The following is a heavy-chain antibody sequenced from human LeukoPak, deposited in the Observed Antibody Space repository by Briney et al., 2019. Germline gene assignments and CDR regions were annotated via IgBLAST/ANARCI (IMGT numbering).Heavy chain of an antibody. CDR2: ISGSGGST. CDR1: GFTFSSYS. V-gene: IGHV3-23*01. CDR3: AKVPLLGASTPYYFDY. D-gene: IGHD1-26*01. Sequence: GGSLRLSCAASGFTFSSYSMSWVRQAPGKGLEWVSAISGSGGSTYYADSVKGRVTISRDNSKNTLYLQMNSLRAEDTAVYYCAKVPLLGASTPYYFDYWGQGTLVTVSS. J-gene: IGHJ4*02.